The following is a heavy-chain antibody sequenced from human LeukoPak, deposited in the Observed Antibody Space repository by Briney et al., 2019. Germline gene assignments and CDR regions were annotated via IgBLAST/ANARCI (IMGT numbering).Heavy chain of an antibody. V-gene: IGHV3-23*01. J-gene: IGHJ4*02. CDR3: ASWPAGWYGEDS. D-gene: IGHD6-19*01. CDR2: ISGSGGST. Sequence: PGGSLRLSCAASGFTFSSYAMSWVRQAPGKGLEWVSAISGSGGSTYYADSVKGRFTISRDNSKNTLYLQMNSLRVEYTAVYYCASWPAGWYGEDSWGQGTLVTVSS. CDR1: GFTFSSYA.